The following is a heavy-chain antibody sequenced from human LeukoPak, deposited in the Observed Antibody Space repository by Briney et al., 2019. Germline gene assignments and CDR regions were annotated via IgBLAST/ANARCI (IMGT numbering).Heavy chain of an antibody. CDR1: GFTFSDYY. V-gene: IGHV3-11*04. J-gene: IGHJ4*02. CDR2: ISSSGSTI. Sequence: PGRSLRLSCAPSGFTFSDYYMSWIRQAPGGGLERVSYISSSGSTIYYADSVEGRFTIYRDNAKNSLYLQMNSLRAEDTAVYYCARVNWGAYCGGDCYYDYWGQGTLVTVSS. D-gene: IGHD2-21*02. CDR3: ARVNWGAYCGGDCYYDY.